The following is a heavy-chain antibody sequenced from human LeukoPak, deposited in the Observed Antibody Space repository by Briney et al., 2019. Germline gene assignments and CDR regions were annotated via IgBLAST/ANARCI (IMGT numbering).Heavy chain of an antibody. Sequence: SETLSLTCTVSGGSISSYYWSWIRQPPGKGLEWIGYIYTSGSTNYNPSLKSRVTISVDTSKNQFSLKLSSVTAADTAVYYCAGTYCGGDCYQNDAFDIWGQGTMVTVSS. D-gene: IGHD2-21*02. V-gene: IGHV4-4*09. CDR3: AGTYCGGDCYQNDAFDI. CDR2: IYTSGST. J-gene: IGHJ3*02. CDR1: GGSISSYY.